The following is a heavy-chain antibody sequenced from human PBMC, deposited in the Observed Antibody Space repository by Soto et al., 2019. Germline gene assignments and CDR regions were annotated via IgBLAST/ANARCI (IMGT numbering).Heavy chain of an antibody. V-gene: IGHV4-34*01. CDR1: GGSFSGYY. CDR3: ARWAHPKVRRRGMDV. D-gene: IGHD4-4*01. CDR2: INHSGST. Sequence: SETLSLTCAVYGGSFSGYYWSWIRQPPGKGLEWIGEINHSGSTNYNPSLKSRVTISVDTSKNQFSLKLSSVTAADTAVYYCARWAHPKVRRRGMDVWGQGTTVTVSS. J-gene: IGHJ6*02.